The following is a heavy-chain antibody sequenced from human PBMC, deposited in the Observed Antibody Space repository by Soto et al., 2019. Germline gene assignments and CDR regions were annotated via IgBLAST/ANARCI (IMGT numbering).Heavy chain of an antibody. Sequence: SETLSLTCTASGGSVSSGSYSWSWIRQPPGKGLEWLGYIYYTGNTNYNPSLKSRLTISVDSSKNQFSLKLSSVTAADTAVYYCAREKTGDLTFFDSWGQGTLVTVSS. J-gene: IGHJ4*02. D-gene: IGHD3-16*01. CDR2: IYYTGNT. V-gene: IGHV4-61*01. CDR1: GGSVSSGSYS. CDR3: AREKTGDLTFFDS.